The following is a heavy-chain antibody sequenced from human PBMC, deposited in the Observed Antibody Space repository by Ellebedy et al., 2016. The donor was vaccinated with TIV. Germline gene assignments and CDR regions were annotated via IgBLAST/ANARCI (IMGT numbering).Heavy chain of an antibody. V-gene: IGHV3-23*01. Sequence: GESLKISXAASGFTFAIYSMNWVRQAPGKGLEWVSTISAGSDTTRLADSVKGRFTISRDSSKNSVYLRMNNLRVEDTAVYYCRQGHYADLWGQGTLVTVSS. CDR3: RQGHYADL. D-gene: IGHD4-17*01. J-gene: IGHJ4*02. CDR2: ISAGSDTT. CDR1: GFTFAIYS.